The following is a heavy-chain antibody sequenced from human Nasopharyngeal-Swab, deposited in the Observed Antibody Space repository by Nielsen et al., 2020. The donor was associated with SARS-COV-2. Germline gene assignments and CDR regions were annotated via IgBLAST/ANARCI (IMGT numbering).Heavy chain of an antibody. Sequence: GESLKISCAASGFTFSSYAMHWVRQAPGKGLEWVAVISYDGSNKYYADSVKGRFTISRDNSKNTLYLQMNSLRAEDTAVYYCARPGSGSYYNEIDYWGQGTLVTVSS. J-gene: IGHJ4*02. D-gene: IGHD3-10*01. CDR2: ISYDGSNK. CDR3: ARPGSGSYYNEIDY. CDR1: GFTFSSYA. V-gene: IGHV3-30-3*01.